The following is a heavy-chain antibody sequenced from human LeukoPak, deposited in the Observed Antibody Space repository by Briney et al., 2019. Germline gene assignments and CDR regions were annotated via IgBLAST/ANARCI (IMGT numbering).Heavy chain of an antibody. CDR1: GFTFTSHD. Sequence: ASVKVSCKASGFTFTSHDYNWVRQAPGQGLEWMGWINTNTGNPTYAQGFTGRFVFSLDTSVSTAYLQICSLKAEDTAVYYCARDFGAVAGTTRGDYWGQGTLVTVSS. CDR3: ARDFGAVAGTTRGDY. CDR2: INTNTGNP. D-gene: IGHD6-19*01. J-gene: IGHJ4*02. V-gene: IGHV7-4-1*01.